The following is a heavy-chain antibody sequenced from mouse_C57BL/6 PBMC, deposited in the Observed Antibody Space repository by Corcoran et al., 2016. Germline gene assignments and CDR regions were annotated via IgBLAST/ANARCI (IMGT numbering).Heavy chain of an antibody. Sequence: EVQLQQSGPELVKHGASVKISCKASGYTFTDYDRNWVKQSHGKSLEWIGDINPNNGGTSYNQKFKGKATLTVDKSSSTAYMELRSLTSEDSAVYDWARGGLDYFDYWGQGTTLTVSS. CDR3: ARGGLDYFDY. D-gene: IGHD4-1*01. CDR2: INPNNGGT. CDR1: GYTFTDYD. V-gene: IGHV1-26*01. J-gene: IGHJ2*01.